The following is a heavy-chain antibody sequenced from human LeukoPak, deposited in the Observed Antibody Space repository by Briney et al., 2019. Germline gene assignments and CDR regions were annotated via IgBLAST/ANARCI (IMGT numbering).Heavy chain of an antibody. J-gene: IGHJ6*03. D-gene: IGHD6-6*01. V-gene: IGHV4-39*07. CDR1: GGSISSSNYY. CDR3: ARLPRGSSPDYYYYMDV. Sequence: KASETLSLTCTVSGGSISSSNYYWPWIRQPPGKGLEWIGSVYYSGTTYYNPSLMSRATISADTSKNQFSLKLSPVTAADAAVYYCARLPRGSSPDYYYYMDVWGKGIMVTVSS. CDR2: VYYSGTT.